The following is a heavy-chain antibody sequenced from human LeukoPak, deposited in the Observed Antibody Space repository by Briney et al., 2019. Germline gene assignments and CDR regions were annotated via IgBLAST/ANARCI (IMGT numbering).Heavy chain of an antibody. V-gene: IGHV3-72*01. CDR2: TSSKGNGYTT. CDR1: GFTFSDRY. CDR3: AKDSGSGGYFDY. Sequence: GGSLRFSCAASGFTFSDRYMDWVRQAPGKGLEWVGRTSSKGNGYTTYYAASVKGRFTISRDDSKNSLYLQMNSLNTEDTAVYYCAKDSGSGGYFDYWGQGTLVTVSS. D-gene: IGHD1-26*01. J-gene: IGHJ4*02.